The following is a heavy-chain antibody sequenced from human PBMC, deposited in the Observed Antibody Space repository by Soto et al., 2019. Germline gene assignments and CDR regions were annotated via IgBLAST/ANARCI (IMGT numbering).Heavy chain of an antibody. CDR2: ISGSGGST. CDR3: AKVLRSVVWSGYYTDLYYYYGMDV. D-gene: IGHD3-3*01. CDR1: GFTFSSYA. J-gene: IGHJ6*02. Sequence: PGGSLRLSCAASGFTFSSYAMSWVRQAPGKGLEWVSAISGSGGSTYYADSVKGRFTISRDNSKNTLYLQMNSLRAEDTAVYYCAKVLRSVVWSGYYTDLYYYYGMDVWGQGTTVTVSS. V-gene: IGHV3-23*01.